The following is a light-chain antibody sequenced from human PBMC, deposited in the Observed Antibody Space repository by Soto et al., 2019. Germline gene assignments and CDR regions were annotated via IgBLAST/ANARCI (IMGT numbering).Light chain of an antibody. CDR1: GTDVGQYNY. J-gene: IGLJ1*01. CDR3: CSYGGTFYV. Sequence: QSVLTQPPSAPGSPGQAVTISCTGAGTDVGQYNYVSWYQQHPGKAPKLLIHHVSRRPSGVPARFSGTKSGNTASLTVSGLHAEDEADYYCCSYGGTFYVFGTGTKVTVL. CDR2: HVS. V-gene: IGLV2-8*01.